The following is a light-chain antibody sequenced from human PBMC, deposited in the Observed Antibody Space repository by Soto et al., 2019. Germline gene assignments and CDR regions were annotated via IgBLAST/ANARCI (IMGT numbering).Light chain of an antibody. Sequence: DIQMTQSPSSLSASVGDRVTITCRASQSITGYLNWYQQKPGKAPKLLIYAASSLQSGVPSRFSGSGSGQDFTLIISSLQPEDFATYYCQQSYSIPYTFGQGTKLEIK. J-gene: IGKJ2*01. CDR3: QQSYSIPYT. CDR2: AAS. CDR1: QSITGY. V-gene: IGKV1-39*01.